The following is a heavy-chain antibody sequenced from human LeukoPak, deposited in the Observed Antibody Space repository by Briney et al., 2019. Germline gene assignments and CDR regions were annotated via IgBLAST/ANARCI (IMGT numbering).Heavy chain of an antibody. CDR1: GGSISSYY. CDR2: IYYSGST. D-gene: IGHD2-15*01. CDR3: ARDREASYCSGGSCYSYLGAFDI. V-gene: IGHV4-59*01. J-gene: IGHJ3*02. Sequence: SETLSLTCTVSGGSISSYYWSWIRQPPGKGLEWIGYIYYSGSTNYNPSLKSRVPISVDTSKNQFSLKLSSVTAADTAVYYCARDREASYCSGGSCYSYLGAFDIWGQGTMVTVSS.